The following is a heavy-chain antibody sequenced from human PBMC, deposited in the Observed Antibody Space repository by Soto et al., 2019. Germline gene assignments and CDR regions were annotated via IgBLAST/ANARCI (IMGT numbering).Heavy chain of an antibody. CDR1: GYTFTGYY. CDR2: INPNSGGT. J-gene: IGHJ4*02. V-gene: IGHV1-2*04. Sequence: ASVKVSCKASGYTFTGYYMHWVRQAPGQGLEWMGWINPNSGGTNYAQKFQGWVTMTRDTSISTAYMELSSLRSEDTAVYYCSTGPRPNSGAVGGTPPNLKFWGQGTQVTVSS. D-gene: IGHD6-19*01. CDR3: STGPRPNSGAVGGTPPNLKF.